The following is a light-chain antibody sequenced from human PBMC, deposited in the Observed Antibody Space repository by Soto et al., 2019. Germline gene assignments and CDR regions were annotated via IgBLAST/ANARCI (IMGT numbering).Light chain of an antibody. CDR3: QLRSTWPLT. Sequence: EIVVTQSPATLSLSPGERATLSCRASQSIGSYLAWYQQKPGQAPRLLIYDASNRATGIPARFSGSGSGTDFTLTISSLEPEDFAVYYCQLRSTWPLTFGGGTKLEIK. V-gene: IGKV3-11*01. CDR2: DAS. J-gene: IGKJ4*01. CDR1: QSIGSY.